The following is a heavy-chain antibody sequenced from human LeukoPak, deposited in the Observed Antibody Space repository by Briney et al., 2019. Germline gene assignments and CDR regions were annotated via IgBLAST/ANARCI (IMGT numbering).Heavy chain of an antibody. CDR1: GGSFSGYY. D-gene: IGHD6-19*01. J-gene: IGHJ4*02. V-gene: IGHV4-34*01. CDR2: INHSGST. Sequence: SETLSLTCAVYGGSFSGYYWSWIRQPPGKGLEWIGEINHSGSTNYNPSLKSRVTISVDTSKNQFSLKLSSVTAADTAVYYCARGHSSGWYGHPYYFDYWGQGTLVTVPS. CDR3: ARGHSSGWYGHPYYFDY.